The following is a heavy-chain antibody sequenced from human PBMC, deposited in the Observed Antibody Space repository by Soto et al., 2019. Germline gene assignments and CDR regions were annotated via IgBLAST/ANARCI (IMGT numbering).Heavy chain of an antibody. Sequence: LGESLKISCKGSGYSFTSYWVGWVRQMPEKEQKKMRNIYPGYSDTRYSPSFQGQVTISADKSISTAYLQWSSLKASDTAMYYCASLSAGGYDILTGYYAYGMDVWGQGTTVTVSS. D-gene: IGHD3-9*01. CDR3: ASLSAGGYDILTGYYAYGMDV. CDR1: GYSFTSYW. V-gene: IGHV5-51*01. CDR2: IYPGYSDT. J-gene: IGHJ6*02.